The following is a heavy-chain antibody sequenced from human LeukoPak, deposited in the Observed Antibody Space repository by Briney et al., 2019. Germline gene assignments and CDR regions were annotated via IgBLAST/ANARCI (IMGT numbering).Heavy chain of an antibody. CDR2: INSDGSST. V-gene: IGHV3-74*01. D-gene: IGHD3-3*01. Sequence: GGSLRLSCAASGFSFSNYWMHWVRQAPGKGLVWVSRINSDGSSTTYADSVKGRFTISRDNAKNTLYLQMNSRRAEDTALYYCARWRGYDFWSGYYIPGRYFDYWGQGTLVTVSS. CDR3: ARWRGYDFWSGYYIPGRYFDY. J-gene: IGHJ4*02. CDR1: GFSFSNYW.